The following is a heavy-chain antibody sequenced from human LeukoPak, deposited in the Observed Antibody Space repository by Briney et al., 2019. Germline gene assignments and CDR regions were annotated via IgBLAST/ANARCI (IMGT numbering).Heavy chain of an antibody. V-gene: IGHV4-61*02. CDR1: GYSISSGYY. D-gene: IGHD2-21*02. Sequence: SETLSLTCTVSGYSISSGYYWSWIRQPAGKGLEWIGRIYTSGSTNYNPSLKSRVTISVDTSKNQFSLKLSSVTAADTAVYYCARERRGIVVVTVDYFDYWGQGTLVTVSS. CDR3: ARERRGIVVVTVDYFDY. CDR2: IYTSGST. J-gene: IGHJ4*02.